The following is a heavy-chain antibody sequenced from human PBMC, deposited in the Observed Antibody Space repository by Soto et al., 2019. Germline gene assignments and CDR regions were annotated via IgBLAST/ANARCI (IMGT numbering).Heavy chain of an antibody. J-gene: IGHJ4*02. CDR1: GFNFTAYA. V-gene: IGHV3-23*01. D-gene: IGHD3-9*01. Sequence: GGSLRLSCAASGFNFTAYAMSWVRQAPGKGLEWVSGLVGSGGSTYYADSVKGRFTISRDNSKNTLYLQMNSLRAEDTAVYYCAKSGPPYYDILTGYLDRYYFDYWGQGTLVTVSS. CDR2: LVGSGGST. CDR3: AKSGPPYYDILTGYLDRYYFDY.